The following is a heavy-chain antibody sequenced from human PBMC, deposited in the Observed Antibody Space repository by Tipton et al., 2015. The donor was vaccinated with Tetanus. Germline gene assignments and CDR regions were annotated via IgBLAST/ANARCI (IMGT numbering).Heavy chain of an antibody. CDR1: GFTFRSYW. J-gene: IGHJ4*02. V-gene: IGHV3-21*01. CDR3: ASGSALDY. CDR2: ISSTSAYI. D-gene: IGHD6-25*01. Sequence: SLRLSCAASGFTFRSYWMHWVRQPPGKGLEWVSSISSTSAYIYYADSLKGRFTISRDNAKNSLYLQMNSLRVEDTAVYYCASGSALDYWGQGSLVTVSS.